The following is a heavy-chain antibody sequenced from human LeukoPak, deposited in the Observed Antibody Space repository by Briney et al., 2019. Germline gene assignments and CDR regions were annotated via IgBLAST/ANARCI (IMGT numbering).Heavy chain of an antibody. CDR2: IYYSGST. CDR1: GVSINSYY. D-gene: IGHD3-16*01. CDR3: ASAKGVLSYFDY. J-gene: IGHJ4*02. Sequence: SETLSLTCTVSGVSINSYYWSWIRQSPGEGLEWIGYIYYSGSTYYNPSLKSRVVISVDTSKNQFSLKLSSVTAADTAVYYCASAKGVLSYFDYWGQGVLVTVSS. V-gene: IGHV4-59*01.